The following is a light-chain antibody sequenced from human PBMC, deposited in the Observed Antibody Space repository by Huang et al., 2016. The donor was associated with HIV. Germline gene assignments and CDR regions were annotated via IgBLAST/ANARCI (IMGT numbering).Light chain of an antibody. CDR1: QDITDY. V-gene: IGKV1-33*01. J-gene: IGKJ2*01. CDR3: QQYDTLPYT. Sequence: DIQVTQSPSSLSASVGDRVTITCQAIQDITDYLNWYQQKPGKAPKLLICDASNLASGVPARFSGTRSGTDFTLTITSLQPEDIATYYCQQYDTLPYTFGQGTKLEI. CDR2: DAS.